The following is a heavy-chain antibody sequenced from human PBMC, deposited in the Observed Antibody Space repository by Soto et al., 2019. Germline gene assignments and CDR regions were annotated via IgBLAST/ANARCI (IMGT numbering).Heavy chain of an antibody. CDR1: GYTFTSYG. D-gene: IGHD3-9*01. V-gene: IGHV1-18*01. J-gene: IGHJ6*02. CDR2: ISAYNGNT. CDR3: ARDFGRYDILRLPEYYYYGMDV. Sequence: ASVKASCKASGYTFTSYGISWVRQAPGQGLEWMGWISAYNGNTNYAQKLQGRVTMTTDTSTSTAYMELRSLRSDDTAVYYCARDFGRYDILRLPEYYYYGMDVWGQGTTVTVSS.